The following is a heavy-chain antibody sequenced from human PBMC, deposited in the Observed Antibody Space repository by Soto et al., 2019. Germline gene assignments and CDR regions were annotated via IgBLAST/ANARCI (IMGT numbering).Heavy chain of an antibody. D-gene: IGHD2-2*01. CDR1: GGSISSGGYY. J-gene: IGHJ5*02. V-gene: IGHV4-31*03. CDR2: IYYSGSA. CDR3: PRDAGGWYPLLSPWFDP. Sequence: QVQLQESGPGLVKPSQTLSLTCTVSGGSISSGGYYWSWIRQHPGKGLEWIGYIYYSGSAYYNPSLKSRGTISVDTSKNQFSLRLSSVTAADTAVYYCPRDAGGWYPLLSPWFDPWGQGTLVTVSS.